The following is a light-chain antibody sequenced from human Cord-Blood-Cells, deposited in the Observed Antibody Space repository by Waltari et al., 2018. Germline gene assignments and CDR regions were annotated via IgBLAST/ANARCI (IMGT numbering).Light chain of an antibody. CDR2: AAS. J-gene: IGKJ2*01. CDR1: QSISSY. Sequence: DIQMTQSPSSLSASVGDRVTITCRASQSISSYLNWYQQKPGKAPKLLIYAASSLQSGVPSRFSGSGSGTDFTLTISSLQPEDFATYYCQQSYSTPLARYTFDQGTKLEIK. CDR3: QQSYSTPLARYT. V-gene: IGKV1-39*01.